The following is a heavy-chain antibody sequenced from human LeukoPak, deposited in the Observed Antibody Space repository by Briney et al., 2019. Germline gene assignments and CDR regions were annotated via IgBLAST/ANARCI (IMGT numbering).Heavy chain of an antibody. V-gene: IGHV3-9*01. CDR3: AKDRSSSSDAFDI. CDR2: ISWNSGSI. J-gene: IGHJ3*02. Sequence: PGGSLRLSCAASGFTFDDYAMHWVRQAPGKGLKWVSGISWNSGSIGYADSVKGRFTISRDNAKNSLYLQVNSLRAEDTALYYCAKDRSSSSDAFDIWGQGTMVTVSS. CDR1: GFTFDDYA. D-gene: IGHD6-6*01.